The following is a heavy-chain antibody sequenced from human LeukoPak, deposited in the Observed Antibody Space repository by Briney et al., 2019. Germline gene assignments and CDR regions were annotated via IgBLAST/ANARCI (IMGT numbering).Heavy chain of an antibody. J-gene: IGHJ4*02. CDR3: ARDDSSSSGVY. D-gene: IGHD6-6*01. CDR2: INPNSGGT. CDR1: GYTFTTYY. V-gene: IGHV1-2*02. Sequence: PGASVTVSCKASGYTFTTYYIHWVRQAPGQGREWMGWINPNSGGTNYAQKFQGRVTMTRDTSISTAYMELSRLRSDDTAVYYCARDDSSSSGVYWGQGTLVTVSS.